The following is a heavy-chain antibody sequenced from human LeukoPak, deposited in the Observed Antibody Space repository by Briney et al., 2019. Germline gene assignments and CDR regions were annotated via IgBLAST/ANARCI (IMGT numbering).Heavy chain of an antibody. V-gene: IGHV3-23*01. Sequence: PGGSLRLSCAASGFTFSSYAMSWVRQAPGKGLEWVSAISGSGGSTYYADSVKGRFTISRDNAKSSLFLQMNSLRAEDTAVYYCARDRRENWTSQYSFFDPWGQGTLVTVSS. J-gene: IGHJ5*02. CDR2: ISGSGGST. D-gene: IGHD1-1*01. CDR3: ARDRRENWTSQYSFFDP. CDR1: GFTFSSYA.